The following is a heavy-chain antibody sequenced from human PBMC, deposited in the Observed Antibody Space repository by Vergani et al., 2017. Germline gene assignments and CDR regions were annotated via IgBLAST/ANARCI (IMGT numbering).Heavy chain of an antibody. CDR3: ARQGGYGWSGEGALDY. V-gene: IGHV3-21*01. J-gene: IGHJ4*02. CDR2: ISSSSSYI. Sequence: EVQLVESGGGLVKPGGSLRLSCAASGFTFSSYSMNWVRQAPGKGLEWVSSISSSSSYIYYADSVKGRFTISRDNAKNSLYLQMNSLRAEDTAVYYCARQGGYGWSGEGALDYWGQGTLVTVSS. CDR1: GFTFSSYS. D-gene: IGHD3-16*01.